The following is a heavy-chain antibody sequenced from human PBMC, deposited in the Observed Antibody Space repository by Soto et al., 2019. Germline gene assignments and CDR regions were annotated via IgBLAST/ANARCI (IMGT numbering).Heavy chain of an antibody. V-gene: IGHV6-1*01. CDR2: TYYRSKWYN. Sequence: SQTLSLTCAISGDSVSSNSAAWNWIRQSPSRGLEWLGRTYYRSKWYNDYAVSVKRRINIHPDTSKNQFSPQLNSVTPEDTAVYYCSRARVQHVGGYYSYYGMDVWGQGTTVTVSS. CDR1: GDSVSSNSAA. J-gene: IGHJ6*02. D-gene: IGHD6-6*01. CDR3: SRARVQHVGGYYSYYGMDV.